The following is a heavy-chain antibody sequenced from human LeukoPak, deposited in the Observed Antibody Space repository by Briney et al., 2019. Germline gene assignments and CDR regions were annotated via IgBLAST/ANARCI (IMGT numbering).Heavy chain of an antibody. CDR2: IYYSGRT. J-gene: IGHJ4*02. D-gene: IGHD3-22*01. Sequence: SETLSLTCSVSGGSISSYYWSWFRQTPGKGLEWIGYIYYSGRTNYNPALRGRVTISVDTSKNHFSLKLTSVTAADTAVYYCARHTYYYDSSGYSWYFDYWGQGTLVTVSS. CDR1: GGSISSYY. V-gene: IGHV4-59*08. CDR3: ARHTYYYDSSGYSWYFDY.